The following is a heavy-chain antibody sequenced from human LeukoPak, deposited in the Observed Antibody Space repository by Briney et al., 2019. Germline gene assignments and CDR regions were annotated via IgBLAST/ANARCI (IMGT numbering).Heavy chain of an antibody. V-gene: IGHV6-1*01. CDR1: GDIFSSNSAA. J-gene: IGHJ4*02. Sequence: SQTLSLTCALSGDIFSSNSAAWHWIRQSPSRGLERLGRTYYRSKWYNDYAVSVKSRITINPDTSKNQFSLQLNSVTPEDTAVYSCAREDGYSVFDYWGQGTLVTVSS. CDR3: AREDGYSVFDY. CDR2: TYYRSKWYN. D-gene: IGHD5-24*01.